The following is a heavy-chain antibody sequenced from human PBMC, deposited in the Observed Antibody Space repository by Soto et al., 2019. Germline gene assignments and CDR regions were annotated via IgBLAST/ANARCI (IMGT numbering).Heavy chain of an antibody. Sequence: XDSLKPSCKCSGDRFTSYWISLVLQMPGKGVEWMGRIDPSDSYTNYSPSFQGHVTISADKSISTAYLQWSSLKASDTAMYYCARNSVRGHYGMDVWGQGTTVTVSS. CDR3: ARNSVRGHYGMDV. J-gene: IGHJ6*02. CDR2: IDPSDSYT. CDR1: GDRFTSYW. D-gene: IGHD3-3*01. V-gene: IGHV5-10-1*01.